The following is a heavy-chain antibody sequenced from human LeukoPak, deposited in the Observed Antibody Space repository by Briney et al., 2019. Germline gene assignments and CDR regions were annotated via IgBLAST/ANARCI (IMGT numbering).Heavy chain of an antibody. D-gene: IGHD2-15*01. Sequence: PGGSLTLSCSMSAFTVSHYAMSCDSQAPGKGLELVSTIGGGCGSTNYTDSVKGRFTISRDNSKNILYVQMSSRGAPDSGVQCCGKGLRYCISGNRNSAVEYWGEGALVTVSS. V-gene: IGHV3-23*01. CDR1: AFTVSHYA. CDR2: IGGGCGST. J-gene: IGHJ4*02. CDR3: GKGLRYCISGNRNSAVEY.